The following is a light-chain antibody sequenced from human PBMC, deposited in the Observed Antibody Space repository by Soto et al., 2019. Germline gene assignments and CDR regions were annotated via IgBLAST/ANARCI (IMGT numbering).Light chain of an antibody. CDR1: QSVSSSY. V-gene: IGKV3-20*01. CDR3: QQYHISPLT. CDR2: GAS. Sequence: EIVLPQSPGTLSLSPGERATLSCRASQSVSSSYLAWYQQKPGQAPRLLIYGASSRATGIPDRFSGSGSGTDFTLTISRLEPEDFAVYYCQQYHISPLTFGGGTNVDI. J-gene: IGKJ4*01.